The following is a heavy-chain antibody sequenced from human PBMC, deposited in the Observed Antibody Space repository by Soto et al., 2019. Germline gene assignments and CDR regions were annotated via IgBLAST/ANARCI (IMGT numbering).Heavy chain of an antibody. V-gene: IGHV3-23*01. D-gene: IGHD1-26*01. Sequence: EVQLLESGGGLVQPGGSLRLSCAASGFTFSSYAMSWVRQAPGKGLEWISAISGSGGSTYYADSVKGRFTISRDNSKNTLYLQMNSLRAEDTAVYYCAKDPLLGGGSYDGHAFDIWGQGTMVTVSS. CDR1: GFTFSSYA. CDR3: AKDPLLGGGSYDGHAFDI. CDR2: ISGSGGST. J-gene: IGHJ3*02.